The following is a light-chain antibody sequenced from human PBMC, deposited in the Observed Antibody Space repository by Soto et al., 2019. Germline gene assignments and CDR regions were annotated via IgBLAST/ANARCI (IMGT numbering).Light chain of an antibody. CDR1: QSVSSN. Sequence: EIVMTQSPATLSVSPGERATLSCRASQSVSSNLAWYQHKPGQAPRLLIYGASTRATGIPARFSGSGSGTELTLTISSLQSEDFAVYYCQQYNNWPGTFGQGTKVEIK. V-gene: IGKV3-15*01. J-gene: IGKJ1*01. CDR3: QQYNNWPGT. CDR2: GAS.